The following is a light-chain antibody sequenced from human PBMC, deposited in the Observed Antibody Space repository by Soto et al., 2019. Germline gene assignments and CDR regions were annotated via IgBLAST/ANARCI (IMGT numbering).Light chain of an antibody. CDR2: EVT. CDR3: SSFTSRNTRV. V-gene: IGLV2-14*01. J-gene: IGLJ3*02. Sequence: QSALTQPASVSGSPGQSITISCTGTSSDVGSYNYVSWYQQHPGKVPKLIIYEVTNRPSGVSDRFSGSKSGNTASLTISGLQTEDEADYYCSSFTSRNTRVFGGGTKLTVL. CDR1: SSDVGSYNY.